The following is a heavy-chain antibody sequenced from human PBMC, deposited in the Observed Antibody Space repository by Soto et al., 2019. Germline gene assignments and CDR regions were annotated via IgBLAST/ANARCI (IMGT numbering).Heavy chain of an antibody. D-gene: IGHD6-13*01. Sequence: QVQLEQPGAEVKKPGASVKVSCKATGYTFTGYYMHWVRQAPGQGLEWMGWINPNSGGTKYAQKFQGRVTMTRDTSISTAYMELSRMRSNDTAVYYCARAPLQQPIPDYRGQGTLVTVSS. CDR1: GYTFTGYY. J-gene: IGHJ4*02. CDR2: INPNSGGT. CDR3: ARAPLQQPIPDY. V-gene: IGHV1-2*02.